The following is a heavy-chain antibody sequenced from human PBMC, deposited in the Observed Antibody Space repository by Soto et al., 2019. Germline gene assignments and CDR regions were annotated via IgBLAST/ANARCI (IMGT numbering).Heavy chain of an antibody. CDR2: INPSGGST. V-gene: IGHV1-46*03. D-gene: IGHD3-9*01. J-gene: IGHJ3*02. CDR1: GYTFTSYY. Sequence: ASVKVSCKASGYTFTSYYMHWVRQAPGQGLEWMGIINPSGGSTSYAQKFQGRVTMTRDTSTSTVYMELSSLRSEDTAVYYCASLKDILTGPYVFDSRGQGTMVTVSS. CDR3: ASLKDILTGPYVFDS.